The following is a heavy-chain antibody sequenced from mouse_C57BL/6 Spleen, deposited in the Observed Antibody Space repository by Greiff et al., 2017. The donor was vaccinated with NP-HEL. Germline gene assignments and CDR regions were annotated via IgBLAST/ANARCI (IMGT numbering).Heavy chain of an antibody. CDR1: GYTFTSYW. CDR2: IHPSDSDT. D-gene: IGHD4-1*01. V-gene: IGHV1-74*01. Sequence: QVQLQQSGAELVKPGASVKVSCKASGYTFTSYWMHWVKQRPGPGLEWIGRIHPSDSDTNYNQKLKGKATLTVDKSSSTAYKQLSSLTSEDSAVYYCAMTGTGAYLYYAMDYWGQGTSVTVSS. J-gene: IGHJ4*01. CDR3: AMTGTGAYLYYAMDY.